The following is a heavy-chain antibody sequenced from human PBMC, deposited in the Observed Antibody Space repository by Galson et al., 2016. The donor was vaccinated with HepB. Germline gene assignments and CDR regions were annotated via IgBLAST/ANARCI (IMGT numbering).Heavy chain of an antibody. D-gene: IGHD3/OR15-3a*01. V-gene: IGHV1-3*01. CDR2: INAGEGNT. CDR3: ATVIIDFSTGSSSKSAFET. Sequence: SVKVSCKASGYSFSSYAFHWVRQAPGQRLEWLGWINAGEGNTEYSQKFQGRVSFTSDTSATTVYMELNRLRQEDTAVYFCATVIIDFSTGSSSKSAFETWGQGTRLTVSS. J-gene: IGHJ3*02. CDR1: GYSFSSYA.